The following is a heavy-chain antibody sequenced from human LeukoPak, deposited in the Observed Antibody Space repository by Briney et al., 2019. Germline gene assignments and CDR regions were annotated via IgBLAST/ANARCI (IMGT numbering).Heavy chain of an antibody. J-gene: IGHJ3*02. D-gene: IGHD6-13*01. Sequence: PSETLSLTCAVYGGSFSGYYWSWIRQPPGKGLEWIGEITHSGSTNYNPSLKSRVTISVDTSKNQFSLKLSSVTAADTAVYYCARHQVYSSSWLGSFDIWGQGTMVTVSS. CDR2: ITHSGST. CDR1: GGSFSGYY. CDR3: ARHQVYSSSWLGSFDI. V-gene: IGHV4-34*01.